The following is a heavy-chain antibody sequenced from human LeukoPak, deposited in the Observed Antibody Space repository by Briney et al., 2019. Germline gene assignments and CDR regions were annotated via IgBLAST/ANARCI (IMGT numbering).Heavy chain of an antibody. Sequence: KPSETLSLTCTVSGGSISSYYWSWLRQPPGKGLEWIGYIYYSGSTNYNPSLKSRVTISVDTSKNQFSLKLSSVTAADTAVYYCARGVVVPAAYFDYWGQGTLVTVSS. V-gene: IGHV4-59*01. J-gene: IGHJ4*02. CDR3: ARGVVVPAAYFDY. CDR1: GGSISSYY. CDR2: IYYSGST. D-gene: IGHD2-2*01.